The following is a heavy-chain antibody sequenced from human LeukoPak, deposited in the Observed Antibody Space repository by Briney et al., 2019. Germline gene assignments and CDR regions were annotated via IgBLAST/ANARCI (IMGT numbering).Heavy chain of an antibody. CDR1: GYTFTGYY. CDR2: INPNNGGT. J-gene: IGHJ4*02. Sequence: GASVKASCKASGYTFTGYYMHWVRQAPGQGLEWMGWINPNNGGTNYAQKFQGRVTMTRDMSISTAFMELTRLRSDDTAVYYCARVVGGNYYGSETDDYWGPGNLVTVSS. CDR3: ARVVGGNYYGSETDDY. D-gene: IGHD3-10*01. V-gene: IGHV1-2*02.